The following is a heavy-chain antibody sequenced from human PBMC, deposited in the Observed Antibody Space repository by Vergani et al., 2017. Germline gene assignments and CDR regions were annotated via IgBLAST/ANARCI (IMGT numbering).Heavy chain of an antibody. D-gene: IGHD4-17*01. CDR3: ATPQTVTMGGMEV. Sequence: EVQLVQSGAEVKKPGATMKISCKVSGYTFTDHYMHWVKQAPGKGLEWMGLVDPEDGETIYAEKFKGRVTIAADTSTDTAQLEVSSLRSEDTAVYYCATPQTVTMGGMEVRGQGTTVIVSS. J-gene: IGHJ6*01. CDR1: GYTFTDHY. V-gene: IGHV1-69-2*01. CDR2: VDPEDGET.